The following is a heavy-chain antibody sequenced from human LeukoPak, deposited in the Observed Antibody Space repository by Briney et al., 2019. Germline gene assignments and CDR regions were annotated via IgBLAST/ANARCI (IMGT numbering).Heavy chain of an antibody. J-gene: IGHJ4*02. CDR2: INPSGGST. CDR1: GYTFTSYY. Sequence: ASVKVSCKASGYTFTSYYMHWVRQAPGQGLEWMGIINPSGGSTSYAQKFQGRVTMTRDTSTSTVYMELSSLRSEDTAVYYCARNSGYSGYDYVGPMDYWRQGTLVTVSS. V-gene: IGHV1-46*01. CDR3: ARNSGYSGYDYVGPMDY. D-gene: IGHD5-12*01.